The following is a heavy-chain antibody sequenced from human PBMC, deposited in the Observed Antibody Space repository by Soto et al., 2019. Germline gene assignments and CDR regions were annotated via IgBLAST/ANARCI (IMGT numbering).Heavy chain of an antibody. Sequence: ASVKVSCKASGYTFTSYGISWVRQAPGQGLEWMGWISAYNGNTNYAQKLQGRVTMTTDTSTSTAYMELRSLRSDDTAVYYCARGYCISTSCSGSYYYGMDVWGQGTTVTVSS. CDR3: ARGYCISTSCSGSYYYGMDV. J-gene: IGHJ6*02. CDR1: GYTFTSYG. D-gene: IGHD2-2*01. V-gene: IGHV1-18*01. CDR2: ISAYNGNT.